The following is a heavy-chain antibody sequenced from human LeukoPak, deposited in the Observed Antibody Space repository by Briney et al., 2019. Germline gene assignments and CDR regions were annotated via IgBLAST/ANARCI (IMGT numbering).Heavy chain of an antibody. CDR1: GYTFTSYW. CDR3: ARVRDGYNYYYYYYMDV. V-gene: IGHV5-51*01. J-gene: IGHJ6*03. D-gene: IGHD5-24*01. CDR2: IYPGDSDT. Sequence: GESLKISCKGSGYTFTSYWIGWVRQMPGKGLEWMGIIYPGDSDTRYGPSFQGQVTISADKSISTAYLQWSSLKASDTAVYYCARVRDGYNYYYYYYMDVWGKGTTVTVSS.